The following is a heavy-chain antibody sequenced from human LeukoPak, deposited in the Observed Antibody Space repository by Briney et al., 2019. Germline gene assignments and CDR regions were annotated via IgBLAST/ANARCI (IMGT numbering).Heavy chain of an antibody. J-gene: IGHJ4*02. CDR1: AFTFSSYA. Sequence: GGSLRLSCAASAFTFSSYAMSWVRQAPGKGLEWVSVIYSGGSIYYADSVKGRFTISRDKSKNTLYLQMNSLRAEDTAVYYCARPPYGGVDYWGQGTLVTVSS. CDR2: IYSGGSI. CDR3: ARPPYGGVDY. V-gene: IGHV3-66*04. D-gene: IGHD4-23*01.